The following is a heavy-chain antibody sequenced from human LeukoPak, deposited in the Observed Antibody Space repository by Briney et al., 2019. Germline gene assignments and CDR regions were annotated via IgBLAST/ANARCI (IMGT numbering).Heavy chain of an antibody. V-gene: IGHV3-23*01. J-gene: IGHJ4*02. D-gene: IGHD5-18*01. CDR3: AGTAKPNFDY. Sequence: GGSLRLSCAASGFTFSSYAMSWVRQAPGTGLEWVSAISGSGGSTYYADSVKGRFTISRDNSKNTLYLQINSLRAEDTAVYYCAGTAKPNFDYWGQGTLVTVSS. CDR2: ISGSGGST. CDR1: GFTFSSYA.